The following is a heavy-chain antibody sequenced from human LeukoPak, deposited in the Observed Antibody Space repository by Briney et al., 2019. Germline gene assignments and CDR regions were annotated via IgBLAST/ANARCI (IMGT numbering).Heavy chain of an antibody. V-gene: IGHV4-59*12. J-gene: IGHJ4*02. CDR2: IYYSGST. Sequence: PSETLSLTCTVSGGSISSYYWSWIRQPPGKGLEGIGYIYYSGSTNYNPSLKSRVTISVDTSKNQFSLKLSSVTAADTAVYYCARGGGYCSSSNCYHFDYWGQGTLVTVSS. CDR3: ARGGGYCSSSNCYHFDY. CDR1: GGSISSYY. D-gene: IGHD2-2*01.